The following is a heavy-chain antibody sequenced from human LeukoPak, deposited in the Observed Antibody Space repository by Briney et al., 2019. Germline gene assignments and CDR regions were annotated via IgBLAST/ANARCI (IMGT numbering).Heavy chain of an antibody. CDR1: GFSISSYA. Sequence: GGSLRLPCAASGFSISSYAMSWVRQAPGKGLEWVSAISGSGGSTYYADSVKGRFTISRDNSKNTLYLQMNSLRAEDTAVYYCAKDGVVPAAIDAFDIWGQGTMVTVSP. V-gene: IGHV3-23*01. J-gene: IGHJ3*02. CDR2: ISGSGGST. D-gene: IGHD2-2*01. CDR3: AKDGVVPAAIDAFDI.